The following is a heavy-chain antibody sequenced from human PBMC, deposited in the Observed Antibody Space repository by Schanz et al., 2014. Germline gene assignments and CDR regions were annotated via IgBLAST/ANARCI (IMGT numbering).Heavy chain of an antibody. CDR3: AKHVRSLTGNDY. CDR2: MIGSGSSV. J-gene: IGHJ4*02. V-gene: IGHV3-23*01. CDR1: GFTFSIYG. Sequence: EVQLLESGGGLVQPGGSLRLSCAASGFTFSIYGMSWVRQAPGKGLEWVSRMIGSGSSVFYADSVKGRFIISRDNSKNTLYLQVNSLRAEDTAVYYCAKHVRSLTGNDYWGQGTLXAVSS. D-gene: IGHD3-9*01.